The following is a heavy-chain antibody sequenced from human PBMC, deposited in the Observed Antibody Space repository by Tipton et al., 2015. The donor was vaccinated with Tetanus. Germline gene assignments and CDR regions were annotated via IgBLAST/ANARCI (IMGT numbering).Heavy chain of an antibody. CDR3: ARRSVSARFDD. J-gene: IGHJ4*02. CDR2: IYYTGNT. V-gene: IGHV4-31*02. D-gene: IGHD6-6*01. CDR1: GGSIRSGGYY. Sequence: RSLRLSCTVSGGSIRSGGYYWSWIRQHPVKGLEWIGYIYYTGNTYYNPSLKSRLTISVDTSKNQFSLKLNSVTAADTAVYYCARRSVSARFDDWGQGAQVTVSS.